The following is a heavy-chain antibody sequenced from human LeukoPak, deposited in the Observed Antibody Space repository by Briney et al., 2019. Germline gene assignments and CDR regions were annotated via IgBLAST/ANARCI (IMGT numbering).Heavy chain of an antibody. J-gene: IGHJ6*03. V-gene: IGHV3-30*04. D-gene: IGHD1-26*01. CDR3: ARDPYNGSYGDDYYYYMDV. CDR1: GFTFSSYA. Sequence: GGSLRLSCAASGFTFSSYAMHWVRQAPGKGLEWVALISYDGSSKYYADSVKGRFTISRDNSKNTLYLQMNSLRAEDTAVYYCARDPYNGSYGDDYYYYMDVWGKGTTVTISS. CDR2: ISYDGSSK.